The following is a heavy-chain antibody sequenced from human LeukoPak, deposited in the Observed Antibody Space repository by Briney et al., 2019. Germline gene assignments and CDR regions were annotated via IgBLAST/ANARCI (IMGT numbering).Heavy chain of an antibody. V-gene: IGHV1-69*13. J-gene: IGHJ6*03. CDR1: GGTFSSYA. Sequence: GASVKVSCKASGGTFSSYAISWVRQAPGQGLEWMGGIIPIFGTANYAQKFQGRVTITADESTSTAYMELSSLRSEDTAVYYCARVRGEDDYYYYYVDVWGKGTTVTVSS. CDR2: IIPIFGTA. CDR3: ARVRGEDDYYYYYVDV. D-gene: IGHD3-10*01.